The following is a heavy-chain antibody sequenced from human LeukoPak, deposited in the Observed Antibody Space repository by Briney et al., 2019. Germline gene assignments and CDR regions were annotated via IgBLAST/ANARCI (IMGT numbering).Heavy chain of an antibody. D-gene: IGHD3-16*01. V-gene: IGHV4-34*01. CDR3: ARGYTYEGDY. J-gene: IGHJ4*02. CDR1: GGSFSGYY. Sequence: SETLSLTCAVYGGSFSGYYWSWIRQPPGKGLEWIGEINHSGSTNYNPSLKSRVTISVDTSKNQFSLKLSSVTAADTAVYYCARGYTYEGDYWGQGTLVTVSS. CDR2: INHSGST.